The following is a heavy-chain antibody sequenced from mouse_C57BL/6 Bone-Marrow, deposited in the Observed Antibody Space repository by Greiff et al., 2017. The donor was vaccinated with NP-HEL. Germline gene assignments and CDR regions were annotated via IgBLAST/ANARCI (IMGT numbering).Heavy chain of an antibody. Sequence: QVQLQQSGAELVRPGASVKLSCKASGYTFTDYYINWVKQRPGQGLEWIARIYPGSGNTYYNEKFKGKATLTAEKSSSTAYMQLSSLTSEDSAVYFCARGWDVRFEYWGQGTTLTVSS. CDR3: ARGWDVRFEY. CDR1: GYTFTDYY. J-gene: IGHJ2*01. V-gene: IGHV1-76*01. CDR2: IYPGSGNT. D-gene: IGHD4-1*01.